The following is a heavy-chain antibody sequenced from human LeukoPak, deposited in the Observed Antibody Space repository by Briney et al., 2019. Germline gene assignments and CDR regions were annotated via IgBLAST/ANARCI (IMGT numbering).Heavy chain of an antibody. CDR2: INPNSGNT. CDR1: GYTFTGYY. D-gene: IGHD6-13*01. J-gene: IGHJ5*02. V-gene: IGHV1-8*03. CDR3: ARGLAAAGTHWFDP. Sequence: ASVKVSCKASGYTFTGYYMHWVRQAPGQGLEWMGWINPNSGNTGYAQKFQGRVTITRNTSISTAYMELSSLRSEDTAVYYCARGLAAAGTHWFDPWGQGTLVTVSS.